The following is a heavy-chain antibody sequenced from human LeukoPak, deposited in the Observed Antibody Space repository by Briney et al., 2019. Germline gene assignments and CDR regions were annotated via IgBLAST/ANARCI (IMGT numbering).Heavy chain of an antibody. CDR1: GGTFSSYA. V-gene: IGHV1-69*06. J-gene: IGHJ3*02. CDR2: IIPIFGTA. Sequence: SVKVSCKASGGTFSSYAISWVRQDPGQGLEWMGGIIPIFGTANYAQKFQGRVTITADKSTSTAYMELSSLRSEDTAVYYCARDKATNMKYDAFDIWGQGTMVTVSS. CDR3: ARDKATNMKYDAFDI. D-gene: IGHD2/OR15-2a*01.